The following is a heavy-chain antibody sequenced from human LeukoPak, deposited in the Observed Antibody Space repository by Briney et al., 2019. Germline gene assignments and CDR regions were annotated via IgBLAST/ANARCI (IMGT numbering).Heavy chain of an antibody. D-gene: IGHD6-13*01. J-gene: IGHJ4*02. CDR3: ARDYQGAAAGTGY. CDR1: GYTFTSYG. CDR2: ISAYNGNT. V-gene: IGHV1-18*01. Sequence: PVASVKVSCKASGYTFTSYGISWVRQAPGQGLEWMGWISAYNGNTNYAQKLQGRVTMTTDTSTSTVYMELRSLRSDDTAIYYCARDYQGAAAGTGYWGQGTLVTVSS.